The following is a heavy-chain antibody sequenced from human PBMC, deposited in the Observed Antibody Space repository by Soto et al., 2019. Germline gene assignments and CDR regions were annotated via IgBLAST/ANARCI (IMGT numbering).Heavy chain of an antibody. CDR3: ARPRLGTTGTGYFDY. Sequence: QVQLVESGGGVVQPGRSLRLSCAASGFTFSSYAMHWVRQAPGKGLEWVAVISYDGSNKYYADSVKGRFTISRDNSKNTLYLQMNSLRAEDTAVYYCARPRLGTTGTGYFDYWGQGTLVTVSS. V-gene: IGHV3-30-3*01. J-gene: IGHJ4*02. CDR2: ISYDGSNK. D-gene: IGHD1-1*01. CDR1: GFTFSSYA.